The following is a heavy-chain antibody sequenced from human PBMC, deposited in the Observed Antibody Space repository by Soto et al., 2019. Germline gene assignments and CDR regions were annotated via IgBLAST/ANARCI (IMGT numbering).Heavy chain of an antibody. D-gene: IGHD2-15*01. CDR1: GFTFSTYW. CDR3: ARGTGGFDP. J-gene: IGHJ5*02. CDR2: INGDGSST. Sequence: XXSLRLACAASGFTFSTYWMHWVRQVPGKGLVWVPHINGDGSSTSYADSVRGRFSISRDNAKNTVDLQMSSLRADDTAVYYCARGTGGFDPWGQGTLVTV. V-gene: IGHV3-74*01.